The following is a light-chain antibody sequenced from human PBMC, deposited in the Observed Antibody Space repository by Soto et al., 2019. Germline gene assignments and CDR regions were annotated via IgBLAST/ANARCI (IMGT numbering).Light chain of an antibody. CDR3: QQFNSYPYT. CDR2: KAS. CDR1: QSISSW. V-gene: IGKV1-5*03. J-gene: IGKJ2*01. Sequence: DIQMTQSPSTLSASVGDRVTITCRASQSISSWLAWYQQKPGKAPKLLIYKASSLESGVPSRFSGSGSGTEFTLTISSLQPDDFATYYCQQFNSYPYTFGQGTKLEIK.